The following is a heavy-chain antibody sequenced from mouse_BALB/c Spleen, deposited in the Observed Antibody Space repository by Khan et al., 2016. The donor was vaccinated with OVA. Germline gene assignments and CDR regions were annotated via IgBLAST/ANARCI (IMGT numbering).Heavy chain of an antibody. CDR3: ARSVTITTVVATDFDY. D-gene: IGHD1-1*01. CDR2: ISYSGRT. J-gene: IGHJ2*01. CDR1: GYSLTSDYA. Sequence: EVQLQESGPGLVKPSQSLSLTCTVTGYSLTSDYAWNWIRQFPGNKLEWMGYISYSGRTSYNPSLKSRISITRDTSKNQFFLQLNSVTTEDTATYYCARSVTITTVVATDFDYWGQGTTLTVSS. V-gene: IGHV3-2*02.